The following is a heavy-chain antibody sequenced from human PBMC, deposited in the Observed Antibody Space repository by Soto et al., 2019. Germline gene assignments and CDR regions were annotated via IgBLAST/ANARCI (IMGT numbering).Heavy chain of an antibody. CDR3: ARSRYGDY. CDR2: ISAHNGIT. CDR1: GYAFTTYG. J-gene: IGHJ4*02. Sequence: QVHLVQSGAAVKKPGASVKASCQASGYAFTTYGITWVRQAPGQGLEWMGWISAHNGITNYAQKLQGRVTVTRDSSTSTAYMELMSLTSDDTAVYYCARSRYGDYWGQGALVTVSS. V-gene: IGHV1-18*01. D-gene: IGHD1-1*01.